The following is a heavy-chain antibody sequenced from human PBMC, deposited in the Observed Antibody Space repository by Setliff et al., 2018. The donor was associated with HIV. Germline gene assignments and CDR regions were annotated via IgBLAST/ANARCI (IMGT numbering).Heavy chain of an antibody. CDR1: GITVSGIY. V-gene: IGHV3-23*01. D-gene: IGHD6-6*01. CDR2: ISGSGDSA. CDR3: AKEPKLGGIAAPFDY. Sequence: PGGSLRLSCVASGITVSGIYMTWVRQAPGKGLDWVSVISGSGDSAYYADSVKGRFTISRDDSKNMLYLQMNSLRVEDTAVYYCAKEPKLGGIAAPFDYWGQGTLVTVSS. J-gene: IGHJ4*02.